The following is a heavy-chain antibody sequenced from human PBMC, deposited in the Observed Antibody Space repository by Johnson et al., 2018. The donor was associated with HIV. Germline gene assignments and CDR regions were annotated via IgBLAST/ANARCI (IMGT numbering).Heavy chain of an antibody. CDR1: GFTFNDYA. V-gene: IGHV3-72*01. CDR2: IRNKANRYST. Sequence: VQLVESGGGLVRPGGSLRLSCAASGFTFNDYAMSWVRQAPGKGLEWIGRIRNKANRYSTEYAASVKGRFTISRDDSKNSLSLQMSSLKTEDTAVYYCAKGWDPMTTVNTFAFDIWGQGTMVTVSS. CDR3: AKGWDPMTTVNTFAFDI. J-gene: IGHJ3*02. D-gene: IGHD4-11*01.